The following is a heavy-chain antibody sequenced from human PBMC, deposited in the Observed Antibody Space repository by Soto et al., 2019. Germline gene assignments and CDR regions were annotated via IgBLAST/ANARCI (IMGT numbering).Heavy chain of an antibody. CDR3: ARSRVRGGYYFDY. CDR2: IYYSGST. CDR1: GGSISSGGYY. J-gene: IGHJ4*02. D-gene: IGHD3-16*01. Sequence: SETLSLTCTVSGGSISSGGYYWSWIRQHPGKGLEWIGSIYYSGSTYYNPSLKSRVTISVDTSKNQFSLKLSSVTAADTAVYYCARSRVRGGYYFDYWGQGALVTVSS. V-gene: IGHV4-39*01.